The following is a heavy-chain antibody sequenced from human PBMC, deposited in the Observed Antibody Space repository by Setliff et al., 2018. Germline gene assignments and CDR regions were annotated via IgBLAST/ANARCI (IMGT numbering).Heavy chain of an antibody. D-gene: IGHD3-10*01. CDR1: GFTFSDAW. J-gene: IGHJ4*02. Sequence: GGSLRLSCAASGFTFSDAWMNWVRQAPGKGLEWVGRIKSNSVGGTTEYGAPVKGRFTISRDDSKDTVYLQMNDLKTEDTGVYYCTGRTYGHQLGDYWGQGTLVTVSS. V-gene: IGHV3-15*01. CDR3: TGRTYGHQLGDY. CDR2: IKSNSVGGTT.